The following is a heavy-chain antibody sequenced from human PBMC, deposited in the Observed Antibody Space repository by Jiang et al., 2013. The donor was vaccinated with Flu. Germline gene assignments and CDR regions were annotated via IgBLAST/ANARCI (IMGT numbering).Heavy chain of an antibody. D-gene: IGHD2-21*02. CDR2: IYPGDSDT. CDR3: ARGHVEVVTAIPDY. J-gene: IGHJ4*02. V-gene: IGHV5-51*01. Sequence: IYPGDSDTRYSPSFQGQVTISADKSISTAYLQWSSLKASDTAMYYCARGHVEVVTAIPDYWGQGTLVTVSS.